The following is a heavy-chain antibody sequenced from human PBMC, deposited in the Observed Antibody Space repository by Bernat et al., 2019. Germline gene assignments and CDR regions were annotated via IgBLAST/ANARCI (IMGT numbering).Heavy chain of an antibody. Sequence: QVQLVQSGAEVKNPGSSVKVSCKASGGTFSSYAISWVRQAPGQGLEWMGGIIPIFGTANYAQKFQGRVTNTGEEFTSTAYMELSSLRSEDTAVYYCAVERVATAMVLGSRPYGMDVWGQGTTVTVSS. CDR2: IIPIFGTA. CDR3: AVERVATAMVLGSRPYGMDV. D-gene: IGHD5-18*01. J-gene: IGHJ6*02. CDR1: GGTFSSYA. V-gene: IGHV1-69*01.